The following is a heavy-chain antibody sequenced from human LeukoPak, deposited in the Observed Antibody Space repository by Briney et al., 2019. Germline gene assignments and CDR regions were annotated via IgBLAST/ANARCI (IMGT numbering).Heavy chain of an antibody. Sequence: GASVKFSCKASGYTFTTYAMHWVRQAPGQRLEWMGWINAGNGNTKYSQKFQGRVTITRDTSASTAYMELSNLRSEDTAVYYCARGDFYYDSSGTWGQGTLVTVSS. J-gene: IGHJ5*02. CDR2: INAGNGNT. V-gene: IGHV1-3*01. D-gene: IGHD3-22*01. CDR1: GYTFTTYA. CDR3: ARGDFYYDSSGT.